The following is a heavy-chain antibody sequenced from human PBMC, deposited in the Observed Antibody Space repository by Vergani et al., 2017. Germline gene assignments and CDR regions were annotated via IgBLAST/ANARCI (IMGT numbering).Heavy chain of an antibody. Sequence: QVQLVQSGAEVKKPGSSVKVSCKASGGTFSSYAISWVRQAPGQGLEWMGGIIPIFGTANYAQKFQGRVTITADESTSTAYMELSSLRSEDTAVYYCASGPLYETTVTTYYKQLDYWGQGTLVTVSS. V-gene: IGHV1-69*01. D-gene: IGHD4-17*01. CDR2: IIPIFGTA. J-gene: IGHJ4*02. CDR1: GGTFSSYA. CDR3: ASGPLYETTVTTYYKQLDY.